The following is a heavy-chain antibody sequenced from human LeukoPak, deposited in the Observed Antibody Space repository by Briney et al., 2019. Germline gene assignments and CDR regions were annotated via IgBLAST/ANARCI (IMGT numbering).Heavy chain of an antibody. Sequence: GESLKISCKGSGYSFTSYWIGWVRQMPGKGLEGMGIIYPGDSDTRYSPSFQGQVTISADKSISTAYLQWSSLKASDTAMYYCARRHSSSGYYPDYWGQGTLVTVSS. V-gene: IGHV5-51*01. CDR2: IYPGDSDT. J-gene: IGHJ4*02. D-gene: IGHD3-22*01. CDR3: ARRHSSSGYYPDY. CDR1: GYSFTSYW.